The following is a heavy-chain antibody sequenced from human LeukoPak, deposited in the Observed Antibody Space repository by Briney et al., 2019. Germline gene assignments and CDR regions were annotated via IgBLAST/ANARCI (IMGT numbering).Heavy chain of an antibody. V-gene: IGHV1-2*02. CDR1: GYSFTDYY. Sequence: ASVKVSCKTSGYSFTDYYMHWVRQAPGQGLEWMGWINPNSGGTSSAQKFQGRATMTRDTSITTVYMEVSWLTSDDTAIYYCARADRLHGGPYLIGPWGQGTLVTVSS. CDR3: ARADRLHGGPYLIGP. CDR2: INPNSGGT. J-gene: IGHJ5*02. D-gene: IGHD2-21*01.